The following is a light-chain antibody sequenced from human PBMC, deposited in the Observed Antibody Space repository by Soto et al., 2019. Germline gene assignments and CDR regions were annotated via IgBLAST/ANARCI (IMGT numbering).Light chain of an antibody. J-gene: IGLJ1*01. V-gene: IGLV2-14*01. Sequence: QPALTQPASLSRSPGQSITISCTGTSSDIGAYDYVSWFQQHPGKAPKLMISEVNNRPSGVSNRFSGSKSGNTAYLTISGHQVEDEAEYFCLSFTTTNTCVFGTGTKV. CDR3: LSFTTTNTCV. CDR1: SSDIGAYDY. CDR2: EVN.